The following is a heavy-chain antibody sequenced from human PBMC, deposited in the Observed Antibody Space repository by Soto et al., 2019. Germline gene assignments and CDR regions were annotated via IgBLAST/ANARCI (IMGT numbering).Heavy chain of an antibody. V-gene: IGHV4-61*01. CDR2: IYSSGST. CDR1: GGSVSIDTHY. CDR3: ARFVRSCSGTTCYTRADV. J-gene: IGHJ6*02. D-gene: IGHD2-2*02. Sequence: PSETLSLTCTDSGGSVSIDTHYWRCIRQPPGKRLEWIGFIYSSGSTNYNPSLKSRVTMSVDTSKNQFSLKLRSVIVADTAVYHCARFVRSCSGTTCYTRADVWGQGTTVTVSS.